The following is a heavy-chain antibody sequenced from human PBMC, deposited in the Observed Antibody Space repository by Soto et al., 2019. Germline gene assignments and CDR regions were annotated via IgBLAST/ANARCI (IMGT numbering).Heavy chain of an antibody. Sequence: GCLRLTGAAAGFTFSSYGMSWVRQAPGKGLEWVSAVSGSGGSVYYADSVRGRFTISRDNSKNTLYLQVNSLRAEDTAIYYCAKGSVVGADYSYGMDVWGQGTTVTVSS. CDR1: GFTFSSYG. CDR2: VSGSGGSV. J-gene: IGHJ6*02. D-gene: IGHD2-2*01. CDR3: AKGSVVGADYSYGMDV. V-gene: IGHV3-23*01.